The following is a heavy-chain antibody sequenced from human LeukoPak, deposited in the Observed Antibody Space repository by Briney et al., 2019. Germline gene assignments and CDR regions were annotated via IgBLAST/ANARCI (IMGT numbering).Heavy chain of an antibody. CDR2: ISYDGSNK. J-gene: IGHJ4*02. D-gene: IGHD6-19*01. CDR3: AKVLWEQWLVGDY. CDR1: GFTFSSYG. V-gene: IGHV3-30*18. Sequence: GGSLRLSCAASGFTFSSYGMHWVRQAPGKGLEWVAVISYDGSNKYYADSVKGRFTISRDNSKNTLYLQMNSLRAEDTAVYYCAKVLWEQWLVGDYWGQGTLVTVSS.